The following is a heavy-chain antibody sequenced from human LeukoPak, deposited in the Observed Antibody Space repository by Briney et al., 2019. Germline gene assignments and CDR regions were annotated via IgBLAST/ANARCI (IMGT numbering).Heavy chain of an antibody. D-gene: IGHD3-22*01. V-gene: IGHV4-34*01. CDR3: ARGIRDYDSSGYYFDY. Sequence: SETLSLTCVVSGGSFSGYLWSWIRQTPGKGLEWIGEINYLGSGTYNPSLTSRVSISLDTSKNQFSLKLTSVTAADTAVYYCARGIRDYDSSGYYFDYWGQGTLVTVSS. J-gene: IGHJ4*02. CDR1: GGSFSGYL. CDR2: INYLGSG.